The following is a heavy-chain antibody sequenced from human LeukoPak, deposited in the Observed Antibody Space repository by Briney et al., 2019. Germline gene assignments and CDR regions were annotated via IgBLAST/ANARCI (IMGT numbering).Heavy chain of an antibody. CDR3: ARGLRYFYYYGVDV. D-gene: IGHD4-17*01. Sequence: GESLKISCKGSGYNFTSYCIGWVRQMPGKGLEWMGIIYPGDSETRYSPSFRGQVTISADKSISTAYLAWSSLQASDSAMYFCARGLRYFYYYGVDVWGQGTTVTVSS. V-gene: IGHV5-51*01. CDR1: GYNFTSYC. J-gene: IGHJ6*02. CDR2: IYPGDSET.